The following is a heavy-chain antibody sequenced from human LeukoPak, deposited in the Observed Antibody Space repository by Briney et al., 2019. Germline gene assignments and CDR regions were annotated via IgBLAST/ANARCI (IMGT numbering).Heavy chain of an antibody. V-gene: IGHV3-48*04. CDR3: ARDPPSVAAVGYSMDV. J-gene: IGHJ6*02. Sequence: GGSLRLSCAASGFTFSNYTMNWVRQAPGKGLECISAISSSSSNIYYADSVKGRFTISRDNAKNSLYLQMNSLRVEDTAVYYCARDPPSVAAVGYSMDVWGRGTTVTVSS. CDR1: GFTFSNYT. CDR2: ISSSSSNI. D-gene: IGHD6-13*01.